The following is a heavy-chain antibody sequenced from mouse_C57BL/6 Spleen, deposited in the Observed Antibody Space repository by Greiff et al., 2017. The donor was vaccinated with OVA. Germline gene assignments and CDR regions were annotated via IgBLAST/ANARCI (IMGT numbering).Heavy chain of an antibody. D-gene: IGHD2-1*01. CDR3: TRSNYQYAMDY. Sequence: EVQLQQSGTVLARPGASVKMSCKTSGYTFTSYWMHWVKQRPGQGLEWIGAIYPGNSDTRYNQKFKGQAKLTAVPSASTAYMELSSLTNEDSAVYYCTRSNYQYAMDYWGQGTSVTVSS. CDR1: GYTFTSYW. J-gene: IGHJ4*01. CDR2: IYPGNSDT. V-gene: IGHV1-5*01.